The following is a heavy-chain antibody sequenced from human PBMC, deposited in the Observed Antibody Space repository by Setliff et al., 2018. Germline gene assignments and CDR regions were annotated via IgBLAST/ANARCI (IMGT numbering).Heavy chain of an antibody. CDR2: ITSDGGTT. CDR1: GFTFSSHG. V-gene: IGHV3-23*01. CDR3: APHSRSSDWRALDY. Sequence: GGSLRLSCAASGFTFSSHGMSWVRQAPAKGLEWVSTITSDGGTTWYADSVKGRFTIYRDNSKNILYLQMNSLRAEDTAVYYCAPHSRSSDWRALDYWGQGTLGTVSS. D-gene: IGHD2-2*01. J-gene: IGHJ4*02.